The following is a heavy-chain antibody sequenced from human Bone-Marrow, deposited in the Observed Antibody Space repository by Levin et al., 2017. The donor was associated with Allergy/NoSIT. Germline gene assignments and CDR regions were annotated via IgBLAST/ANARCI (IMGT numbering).Heavy chain of an antibody. D-gene: IGHD5-12*01. Sequence: GGSLRLSCAASGFTVYNNYMSWVRQAPGKGLEWVSFIYSGGGTYYADSVRGRFTISRDRSENTLFLQMNSLTADDTAIYYGRARHYWGRGTLVTVSS. V-gene: IGHV3-53*01. CDR1: GFTVYNNY. CDR3: RARHY. CDR2: IYSGGGT. J-gene: IGHJ4*02.